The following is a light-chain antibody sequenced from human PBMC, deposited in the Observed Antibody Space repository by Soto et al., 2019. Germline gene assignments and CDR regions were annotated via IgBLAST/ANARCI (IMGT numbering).Light chain of an antibody. CDR3: QHYDRLPPLS. V-gene: IGKV1-33*01. CDR2: DAS. Sequence: DIQMTQSPSSLSASVGDRVTITCQASQDIRNYLNWYQQKPGKAPNLLIYDASNLRAGLPSRFSGSGSGTEFTFTFSTLQPEDIATYYCQHYDRLPPLSFGGGTKVEIK. J-gene: IGKJ4*01. CDR1: QDIRNY.